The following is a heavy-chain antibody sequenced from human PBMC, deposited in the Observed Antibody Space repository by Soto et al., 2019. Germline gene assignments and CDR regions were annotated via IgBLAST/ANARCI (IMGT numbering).Heavy chain of an antibody. J-gene: IGHJ1*01. Sequence: PGGSLRLSCAASGFTFSSYSMNWVRQAPGKGLEWVSYISCSSSTIYYADSVKGRFTISRDNAKNSLYLQMNSLRHEDTAVYYCVTDRYWDKSSYRPPGYWPQGTLVTVSS. CDR3: VTDRYWDKSSYRPPGY. V-gene: IGHV3-48*02. D-gene: IGHD3-3*01. CDR2: ISCSSSTI. CDR1: GFTFSSYS.